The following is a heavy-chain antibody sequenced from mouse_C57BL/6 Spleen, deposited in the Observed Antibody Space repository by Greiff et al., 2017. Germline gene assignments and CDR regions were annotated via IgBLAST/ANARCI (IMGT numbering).Heavy chain of an antibody. CDR3: ARGTGTRSWFAY. D-gene: IGHD4-1*01. CDR1: GFTFSDFY. J-gene: IGHJ3*01. CDR2: SRNKANDYTT. Sequence: EVMLVESGGGLVQSGRSLRLSCATSGFTFSDFYMEWVRQAPGKGLEWIAASRNKANDYTTEYSASVKGRFIVSIDTSQSILYLQMNALRAEDTAIYYCARGTGTRSWFAYWGQGTLVTVSA. V-gene: IGHV7-1*01.